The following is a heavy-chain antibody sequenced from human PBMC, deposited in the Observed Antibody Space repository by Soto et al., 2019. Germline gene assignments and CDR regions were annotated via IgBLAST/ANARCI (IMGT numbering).Heavy chain of an antibody. CDR3: ARAEIAARFLFDY. V-gene: IGHV1-2*04. CDR1: GYTFTGYY. CDR2: INPNSGGT. Sequence: SCKASGYTFTGYYMHWVLQAPGQGLEWMGWINPNSGGTNYAQKFQGWVTMTRDTSISTAYMELSRLRSDDTAVYYCARAEIAARFLFDYWGQGTLVTVSS. D-gene: IGHD6-6*01. J-gene: IGHJ4*02.